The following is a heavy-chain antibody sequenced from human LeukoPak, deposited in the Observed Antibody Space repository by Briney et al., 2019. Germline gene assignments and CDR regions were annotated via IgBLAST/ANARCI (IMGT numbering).Heavy chain of an antibody. Sequence: SETLSLTCTVSGGSISSYYWSWIRQPPGKGLEWIGSIYYSGRTSFNASLKTRVTMSVDTSKNQFSLKLTSVTAADTAVYFCARDSAGDYWLDPWGQGTLATVSS. CDR2: IYYSGRT. D-gene: IGHD7-27*01. CDR3: ARDSAGDYWLDP. V-gene: IGHV4-59*01. CDR1: GGSISSYY. J-gene: IGHJ5*02.